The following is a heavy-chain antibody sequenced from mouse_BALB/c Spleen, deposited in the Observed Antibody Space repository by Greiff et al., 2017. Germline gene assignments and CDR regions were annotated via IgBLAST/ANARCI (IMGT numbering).Heavy chain of an antibody. CDR3: ARGPYDYDPFAY. CDR1: GFTFSSYA. D-gene: IGHD2-4*01. CDR2: ISSGGST. Sequence: DVQLVESGGGLVKPGGSLKLSCAASGFTFSSYAMSWVRQTPEKRLEWVASISSGGSTYYPDSVKGRFTISRDNARNILYLQMSSLRSEDTAMYYCARGPYDYDPFAYWGQGTLVTVSA. J-gene: IGHJ3*01. V-gene: IGHV5-6-5*01.